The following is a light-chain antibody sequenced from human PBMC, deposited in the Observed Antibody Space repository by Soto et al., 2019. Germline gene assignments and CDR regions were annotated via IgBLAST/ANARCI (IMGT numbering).Light chain of an antibody. CDR3: SSYTTSNTRQIV. CDR2: DVS. Sequence: QSVLTQPASVSGSPGQSITISCTGTSRDVGGYNYVSWYQHHPGKAPKLMIFDVSNRPSGVSNRFSGSKSGNTASLTISGLQPEDEADYYCSSYTTSNTRQIVFGTGTKVTVL. V-gene: IGLV2-14*03. CDR1: SRDVGGYNY. J-gene: IGLJ1*01.